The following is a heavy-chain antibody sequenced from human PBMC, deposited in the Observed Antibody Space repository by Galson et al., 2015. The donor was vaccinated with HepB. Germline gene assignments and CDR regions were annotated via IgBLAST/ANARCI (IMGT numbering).Heavy chain of an antibody. CDR1: GYSFTSYW. J-gene: IGHJ6*03. Sequence: QSGAEVKKPGESLKISCKGSGYSFTSYWIGWVRQMPGKGLEWMGIIYPGDSDTRYSPSFQGQVTISADKSISTAYLQWSSLKASDTAMYYCARSVWFRELWGHYYYYMDVWGKGTTVTVSS. D-gene: IGHD3-10*01. CDR3: ARSVWFRELWGHYYYYMDV. V-gene: IGHV5-51*03. CDR2: IYPGDSDT.